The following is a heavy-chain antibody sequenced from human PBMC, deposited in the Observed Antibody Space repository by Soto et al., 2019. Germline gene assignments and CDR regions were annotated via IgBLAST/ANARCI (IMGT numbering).Heavy chain of an antibody. CDR3: ARDASGPFDY. V-gene: IGHV3-53*01. Sequence: GGSLRLSCAATGFTVSRSMSWVRQAPGRGLECVSFIYDDGNAYYTDSVKGRFTISRDISKNKLYLQMDSLRVEDTAVYFCARDASGPFDYWGQGTTVTVSS. J-gene: IGHJ4*02. D-gene: IGHD6-25*01. CDR1: GFTVSRS. CDR2: IYDDGNA.